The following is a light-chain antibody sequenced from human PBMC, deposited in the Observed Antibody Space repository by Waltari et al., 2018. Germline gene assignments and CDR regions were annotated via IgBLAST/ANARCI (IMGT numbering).Light chain of an antibody. CDR1: SSCVGGYNF. V-gene: IGLV2-8*01. CDR3: SSYAGYNNVA. J-gene: IGLJ2*01. CDR2: EIF. Sequence: QSAPTQPPSASGSPGQSVSILCPGSSSCVGGYNFLSWYQQHPGKPPKLLLFEIFKRPSGVPDRFSGSKAGNTAFLTVSGLQAEDEADYYCSSYAGYNNVAFAVGTKLTVL.